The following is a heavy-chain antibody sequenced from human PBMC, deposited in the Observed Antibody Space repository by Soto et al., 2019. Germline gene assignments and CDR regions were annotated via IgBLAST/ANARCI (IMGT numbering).Heavy chain of an antibody. CDR1: GGSISSDDYS. Sequence: QLQLQESGSGLVKPSQTLSLTCAVSGGSISSDDYSWSWIRQPPGKGLEWIGYIYHSGSTYYNPSLKSRVTISVDMSKNQFSVKLTSVTAADTAVYYCARSTSAVAWYFDLWGRGTLGTVSS. D-gene: IGHD6-19*01. CDR3: ARSTSAVAWYFDL. V-gene: IGHV4-30-2*01. J-gene: IGHJ2*01. CDR2: IYHSGST.